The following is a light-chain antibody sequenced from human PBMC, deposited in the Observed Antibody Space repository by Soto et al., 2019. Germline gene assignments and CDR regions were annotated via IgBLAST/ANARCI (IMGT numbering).Light chain of an antibody. CDR2: EVS. CDR1: GSDIGAYNY. Sequence: QSVLTQPASVSGSPGQSITISCTGTGSDIGAYNYVSWYQQHPGKAPKFMIFEVSNRTSGVSNRFSGSKSGNTASLPITGLQADDEADYYCSSLTTSTTYVFGTGTKLTVL. J-gene: IGLJ1*01. CDR3: SSLTTSTTYV. V-gene: IGLV2-14*01.